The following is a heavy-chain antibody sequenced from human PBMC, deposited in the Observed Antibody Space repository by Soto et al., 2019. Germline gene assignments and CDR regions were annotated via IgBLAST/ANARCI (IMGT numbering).Heavy chain of an antibody. Sequence: SETLSLTCAVYGGSFSGYYWSWIRQPPGKGLDWIGEINHGGSTNYNPSLKSRVTISIDTSKNQFSLKLSSVTAADTAVYYCASGGQTIIPKDWGQGTLVTVPQ. CDR1: GGSFSGYY. J-gene: IGHJ4*02. D-gene: IGHD5-12*01. CDR2: INHGGST. CDR3: ASGGQTIIPKD. V-gene: IGHV4-34*01.